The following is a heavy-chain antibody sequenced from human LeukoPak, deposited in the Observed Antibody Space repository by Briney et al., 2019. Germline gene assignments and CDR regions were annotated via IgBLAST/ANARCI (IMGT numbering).Heavy chain of an antibody. CDR1: GFTFSSYS. CDR2: ISNSSSYI. CDR3: ARDTVLLWFGELSDYYYYGMDV. V-gene: IGHV3-21*01. J-gene: IGHJ6*02. Sequence: PGGSLRLSCAASGFTFSSYSMNWVRQAPGKGLEWVSSISNSSSYIYYADSVKGRFTISRDNAKNSLYLQMNSLRAEDTAVYYCARDTVLLWFGELSDYYYYGMDVWGQGTTVTVSS. D-gene: IGHD3-10*01.